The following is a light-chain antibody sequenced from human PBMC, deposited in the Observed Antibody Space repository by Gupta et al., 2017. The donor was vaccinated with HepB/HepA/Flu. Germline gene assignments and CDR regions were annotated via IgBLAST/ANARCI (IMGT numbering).Light chain of an antibody. CDR3: QQRSNGPPKLT. CDR1: LSVSSY. CDR2: DAS. V-gene: IGKV3-11*01. Sequence: DIVLTQSPATLSLSPGERATLSCRGSLSVSSYLAWYQQKPGQAPRLLIYDASNRATGIQARFSGSGYGTDVTITISSLEPEDFDVYYCQQRSNGPPKLTFGGGTKVEIK. J-gene: IGKJ4*01.